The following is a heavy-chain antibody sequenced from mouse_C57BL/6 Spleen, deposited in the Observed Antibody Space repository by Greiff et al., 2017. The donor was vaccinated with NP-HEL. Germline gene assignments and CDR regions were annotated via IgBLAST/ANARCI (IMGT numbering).Heavy chain of an antibody. CDR2: ISDGGSYT. CDR3: ARADGSSTSYFDV. Sequence: EVQLVESGGGLVKPGGSLKLSCAASGFTFSSYAMSWVRQTPEKRLEWVATISDGGSYTYYPDNVKGRFTISRDNAKNNLYLQMSHLKSEDTAMYYCARADGSSTSYFDVWGTGTTVTVSS. D-gene: IGHD1-1*01. CDR1: GFTFSSYA. J-gene: IGHJ1*03. V-gene: IGHV5-4*01.